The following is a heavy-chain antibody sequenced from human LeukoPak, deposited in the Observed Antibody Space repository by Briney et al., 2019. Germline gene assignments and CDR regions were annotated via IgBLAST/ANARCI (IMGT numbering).Heavy chain of an antibody. CDR2: IKQEGSEK. V-gene: IGHV3-7*01. Sequence: GGSLRLSCAASGFTFSSYWMSWVGQAPGKGLEGVANIKQEGSEKYYVDSVKGRFTISRDNAKNSLYLQMNSLRAEDTAVYYCVRRDYYYYMDVWGKGTTVTVSS. J-gene: IGHJ6*03. CDR3: VRRDYYYYMDV. CDR1: GFTFSSYW.